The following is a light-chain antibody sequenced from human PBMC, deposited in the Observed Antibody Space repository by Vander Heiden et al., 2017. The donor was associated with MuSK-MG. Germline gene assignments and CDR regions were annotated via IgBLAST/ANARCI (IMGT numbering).Light chain of an antibody. CDR1: SSDVGGYDH. CDR3: SSVTSSNTGV. V-gene: IGLV2-14*01. J-gene: IGLJ3*02. CDR2: EVG. Sequence: QSALTQPPSVSGSPGPPITTSCAGTSSDVGGYDHVSWYQQHPGKAPKLMIYEVGKRPSGVSNRFSGSRSGYTASLTISGLQAEDEADYYCSSVTSSNTGVFGGGTKLTVL.